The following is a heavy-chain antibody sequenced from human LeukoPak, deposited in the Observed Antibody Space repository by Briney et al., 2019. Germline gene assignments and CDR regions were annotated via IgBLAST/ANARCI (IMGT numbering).Heavy chain of an antibody. Sequence: HRGGSLTLSCAASGFTFSSYAMSWVRQAPGKGLEWVSAISGSGGSTYYADSVKGRLTISRDNSKNTLYLQMNSLRAEDTAVYYCAKRHDYADQEYFQHWGQGTLVTVSS. J-gene: IGHJ1*01. CDR1: GFTFSSYA. CDR2: ISGSGGST. V-gene: IGHV3-23*01. CDR3: AKRHDYADQEYFQH. D-gene: IGHD4-17*01.